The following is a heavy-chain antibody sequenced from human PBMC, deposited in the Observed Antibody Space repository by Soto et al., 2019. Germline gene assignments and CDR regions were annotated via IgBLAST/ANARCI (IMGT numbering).Heavy chain of an antibody. J-gene: IGHJ6*02. CDR2: IWYDGSNK. CDR3: AREGATTYYYGSGSYYPYYYYGIDV. D-gene: IGHD3-10*01. Sequence: QVQLVESGGGVVQPGRSLRLSCAASGFTFSSYGMHWVRQAPGKGLEWVAVIWYDGSNKYYADSVKGRFTISRDNSKNTLYLQMNSLRAEDTAVYYCAREGATTYYYGSGSYYPYYYYGIDVWGQGTTVTVSS. V-gene: IGHV3-33*01. CDR1: GFTFSSYG.